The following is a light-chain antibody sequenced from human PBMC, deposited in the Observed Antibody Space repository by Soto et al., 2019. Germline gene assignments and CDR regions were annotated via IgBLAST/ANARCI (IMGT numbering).Light chain of an antibody. CDR1: SSDVGAYNY. J-gene: IGLJ2*01. V-gene: IGLV2-14*01. Sequence: QSALTQPASVSGSPGQSITISCTGTSSDVGAYNYVSWYQQHPGKAPKLMIYDVSNRPSGVSNRVSGSKSGNTASLTISGLQAEDEAEYYCTSYTTSTDHVFGGGTKLTVL. CDR2: DVS. CDR3: TSYTTSTDHV.